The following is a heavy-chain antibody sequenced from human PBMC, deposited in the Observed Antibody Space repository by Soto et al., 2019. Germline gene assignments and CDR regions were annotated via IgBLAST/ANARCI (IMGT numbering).Heavy chain of an antibody. Sequence: EVQLLESGGGLVQPGGSLRLSCAASGFTFSSYGMIWVRQAPGKGLEWVSAISSNGADTFYGGSVKGRFTVSRDNSKNTLYLQLSSLRAEDTAVYYCTRGAISTRGMDVWGQGTTVTVSS. CDR3: TRGAISTRGMDV. CDR1: GFTFSSYG. D-gene: IGHD1-26*01. J-gene: IGHJ6*02. CDR2: ISSNGADT. V-gene: IGHV3-23*01.